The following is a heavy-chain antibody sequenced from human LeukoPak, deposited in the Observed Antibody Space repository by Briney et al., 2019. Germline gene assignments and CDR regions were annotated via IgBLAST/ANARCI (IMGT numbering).Heavy chain of an antibody. CDR3: AREARYFDPTLEGYYMDV. D-gene: IGHD3-9*01. CDR1: GYTFTGFY. Sequence: GASVKVSCKASGYTFTGFYMHWVRQAPGQGPEWMGWINPNSGGTNYAQKFQGRVTMTRDTSISTAYMELSRLRSDDTAVYYCAREARYFDPTLEGYYMDVWGKGTTVTISS. V-gene: IGHV1-2*02. J-gene: IGHJ6*03. CDR2: INPNSGGT.